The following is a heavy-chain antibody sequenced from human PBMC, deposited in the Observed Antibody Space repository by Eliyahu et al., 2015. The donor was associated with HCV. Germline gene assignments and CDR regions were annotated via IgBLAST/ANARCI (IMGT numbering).Heavy chain of an antibody. CDR2: ISSSSDNL. D-gene: IGHD6-25*01. CDR3: ARGQGSAANGIYYFDY. Sequence: EVHLVESGGGLVMPGGSLXLSCXASXXIFSSFSMIWVRQAPGKGLEWVSSISSSSDNLYYADSVKGRLTISRDNAKNLLFLQVNNLRAEDTAVYYCARGQGSAANGIYYFDYWGQGDLVAVSS. J-gene: IGHJ4*02. CDR1: XXIFSSFS. V-gene: IGHV3-21*06.